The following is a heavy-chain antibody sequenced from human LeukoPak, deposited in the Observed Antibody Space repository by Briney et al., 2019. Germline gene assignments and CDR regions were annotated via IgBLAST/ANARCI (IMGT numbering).Heavy chain of an antibody. D-gene: IGHD3-3*01. Sequence: PGGSLRLSCAASGFTFSSYSMNWVRQAPGKGLEWVSYISSSSSTIYYADSVKGRFTISRDNAKNSLYLQMNSLKTEDTAVYYCTSCRGTIFGVADQYYYYYMDVWGKGTTVTVSS. V-gene: IGHV3-48*04. J-gene: IGHJ6*03. CDR2: ISSSSSTI. CDR3: TSCRGTIFGVADQYYYYYMDV. CDR1: GFTFSSYS.